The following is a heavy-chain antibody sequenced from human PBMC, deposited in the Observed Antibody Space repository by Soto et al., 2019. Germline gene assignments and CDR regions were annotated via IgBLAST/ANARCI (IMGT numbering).Heavy chain of an antibody. CDR3: ARGYSYGSFWYFDL. CDR2: ISVYNGNT. V-gene: IGHV1-18*04. D-gene: IGHD5-18*01. CDR1: GYTFTSYG. J-gene: IGHJ2*01. Sequence: QVQLVQSGAEVKKPGASVKVSCKASGYTFTSYGITWVRQAPGQGLEWMGWISVYNGNTNFAQQLQGRVTMTTDTSTSTAYMELWRMTSDDTAVYYCARGYSYGSFWYFDLCGRGTLVTVSS.